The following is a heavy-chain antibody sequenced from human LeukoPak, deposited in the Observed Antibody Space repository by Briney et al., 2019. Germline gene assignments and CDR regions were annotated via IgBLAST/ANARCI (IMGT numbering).Heavy chain of an antibody. CDR3: ARGWASSWYYFDF. V-gene: IGHV4-59*01. Sequence: SETLSLTCAVSGGSMRNYYWSWFRQPPGKGLEWIGYTYDSGSSSYNPSLRSRVSISIDTSKNQFSLNLSSVTAADTAVYYCARGWASSWYYFDFWGQGTLVTASS. CDR1: GGSMRNYY. D-gene: IGHD2-2*01. CDR2: TYDSGSS. J-gene: IGHJ4*02.